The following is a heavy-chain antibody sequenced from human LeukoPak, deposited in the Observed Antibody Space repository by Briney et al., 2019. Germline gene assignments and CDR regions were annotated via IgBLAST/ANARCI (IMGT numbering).Heavy chain of an antibody. D-gene: IGHD6-19*01. Sequence: KSGGSLRLSCAASGFTFSNAWMSWVRQAPGKGLEWVGRIKSKTDGGTTDYAAPVKGRFTISRDDSKNTLYLQMNSLKTEDTAVYYCTTAGSGWYSGPGPGYWGQGTLVTVSS. CDR2: IKSKTDGGTT. CDR3: TTAGSGWYSGPGPGY. V-gene: IGHV3-15*01. J-gene: IGHJ4*02. CDR1: GFTFSNAW.